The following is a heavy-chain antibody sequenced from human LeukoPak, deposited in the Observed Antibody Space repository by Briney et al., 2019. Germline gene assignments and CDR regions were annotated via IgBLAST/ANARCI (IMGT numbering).Heavy chain of an antibody. Sequence: GESLKISCKGSGYSINNYWIGWVRQLPGKGLEWMGIIYPADSDIRYSPSFQGLVTISADKSIATVYLHWSSLKASDTAMYYRARQQYGSGGSGYTWFDPWLQGNLVTVSS. CDR1: GYSINNYW. V-gene: IGHV5-51*01. J-gene: IGHJ5*02. D-gene: IGHD2-15*01. CDR3: ARQQYGSGGSGYTWFDP. CDR2: IYPADSDI.